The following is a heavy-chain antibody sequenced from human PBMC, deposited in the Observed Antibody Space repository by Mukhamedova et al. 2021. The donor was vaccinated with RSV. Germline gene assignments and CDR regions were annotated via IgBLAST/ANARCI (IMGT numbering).Heavy chain of an antibody. D-gene: IGHD5-18*01. V-gene: IGHV3-33*04. CDR3: ARDYSYGSLDF. Sequence: VAAIWSDGSKKLYPDSVEGRFTISRDDSKNTPYLQMTTLRVEDTAVYYCARDYSYGSLDFCGQGTMVAVSS. CDR2: IWSDGSKK. J-gene: IGHJ3*01.